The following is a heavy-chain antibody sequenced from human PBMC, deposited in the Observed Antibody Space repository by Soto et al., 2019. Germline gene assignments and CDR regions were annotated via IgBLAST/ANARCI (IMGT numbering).Heavy chain of an antibody. CDR2: ISYDGTSK. V-gene: IGHV3-30*18. D-gene: IGHD6-13*01. Sequence: QVQLVESGGGVVQPGRSLRLSCAASGFTFSSYGMHWVRQAPGKGLEWVAVISYDGTSKYYADSVKGRFTISRDNSKNMRYLQMNSLRAEATAVYYCAKVAGSSWPPYHSGMDVWGQGTTVTVSS. CDR1: GFTFSSYG. J-gene: IGHJ6*02. CDR3: AKVAGSSWPPYHSGMDV.